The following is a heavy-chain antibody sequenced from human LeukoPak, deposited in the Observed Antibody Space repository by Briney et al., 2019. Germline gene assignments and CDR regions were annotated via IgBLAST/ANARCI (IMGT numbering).Heavy chain of an antibody. V-gene: IGHV3-53*01. Sequence: GGSLRLSCATSGFTVSSNSMNWVRQAPGKGLQWVSVIYSGGNTYYADSVKGRFTISRDNSKNTLYLQMNSLRAEDTAVYYCAKNRGNWHYYYGMDVWGQGTTVTVSS. CDR2: IYSGGNT. CDR3: AKNRGNWHYYYGMDV. J-gene: IGHJ6*02. CDR1: GFTVSSNS.